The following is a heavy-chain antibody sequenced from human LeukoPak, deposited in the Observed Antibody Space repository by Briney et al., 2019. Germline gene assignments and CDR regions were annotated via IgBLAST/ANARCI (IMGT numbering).Heavy chain of an antibody. CDR2: ISAYNGNT. J-gene: IGHJ4*02. V-gene: IGHV1-18*01. D-gene: IGHD6-19*01. CDR1: GYTFTSYG. CDR3: ARDRRRQWLVQFDY. Sequence: ASAKVSCKASGYTFTSYGISWVRQAPGQGLEWMGWISAYNGNTNYAQKLQGRVTMTTDTSTSTAYMELRSLRSDDTAVYYCARDRRRQWLVQFDYWGQGTLVTVSS.